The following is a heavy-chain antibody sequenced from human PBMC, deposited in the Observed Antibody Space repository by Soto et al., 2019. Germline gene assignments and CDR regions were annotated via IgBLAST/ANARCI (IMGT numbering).Heavy chain of an antibody. D-gene: IGHD6-19*01. CDR2: ISGDGDRA. J-gene: IGHJ4*02. CDR3: VRDFMTMAGIN. V-gene: IGHV3-74*01. Sequence: EVQLVESGGGLVQPGESLRLSCAASGFTFSDYYMHWVRQGPGKGLMWVSCISGDGDRAYYADSVKGRFTISRDNAKSTLYLQMNSLRGDDTAVYYCVRDFMTMAGINWGQGTLVAVSS. CDR1: GFTFSDYY.